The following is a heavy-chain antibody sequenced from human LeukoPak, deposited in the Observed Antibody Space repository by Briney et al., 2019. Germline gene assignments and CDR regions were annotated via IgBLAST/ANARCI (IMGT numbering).Heavy chain of an antibody. Sequence: SETLSLTCAVYGGSFSGYYWSWIRQPPGKGLEWIGEINHSGSTNYNPSLKSRVTISVDTSKNQFSLKLSSVTAADTAVYYCARKGDILTGYYNHFDYWGQGTLVTVSS. CDR2: INHSGST. J-gene: IGHJ4*02. CDR3: ARKGDILTGYYNHFDY. CDR1: GGSFSGYY. V-gene: IGHV4-34*01. D-gene: IGHD3-9*01.